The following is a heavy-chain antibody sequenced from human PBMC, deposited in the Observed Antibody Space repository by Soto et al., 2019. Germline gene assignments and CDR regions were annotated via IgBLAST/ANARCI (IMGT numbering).Heavy chain of an antibody. CDR3: AKDGDRTLDY. CDR2: ISYDGSNK. J-gene: IGHJ4*02. Sequence: QVQLVESGGGVVQPGRSLRLSCAASGFTFSSYGMHWVRQAPGKGLEWVAVISYDGSNKYYAGSVKGRFTISRDNSKNTLYLQMNSLRAEDTAVYYCAKDGDRTLDYWGQGTLVTVSS. CDR1: GFTFSSYG. V-gene: IGHV3-30*18. D-gene: IGHD2-21*01.